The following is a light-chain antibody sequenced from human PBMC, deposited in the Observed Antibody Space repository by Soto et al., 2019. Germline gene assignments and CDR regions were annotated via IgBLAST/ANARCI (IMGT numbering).Light chain of an antibody. CDR3: SAWDDSLKGPV. CDR1: SSNIGKNA. V-gene: IGLV1-36*01. Sequence: QSVLTQPPSVSDAPRQRVSISCSGSSSNIGKNAVNWYQQLPGQAPKLLIYYDDLLPAGVSDRFSGSKSGTSASLAISGLQSEDEADYYCSAWDDSLKGPVFGGGTKLTVL. CDR2: YDD. J-gene: IGLJ3*02.